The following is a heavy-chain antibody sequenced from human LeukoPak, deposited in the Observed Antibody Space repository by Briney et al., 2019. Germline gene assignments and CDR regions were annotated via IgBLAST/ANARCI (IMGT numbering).Heavy chain of an antibody. J-gene: IGHJ4*02. V-gene: IGHV3-15*01. Sequence: GGSLRLSCAASGFTFTNAWMYWVRQAPEKGLEWVGRIKSNTDGGTTDYAAPVKGRFTISRDDSKNMLFLQMVSLKTEDTAVYYCTTQGSGYYYFDYWGQGTLATVSS. D-gene: IGHD3-22*01. CDR2: IKSNTDGGTT. CDR1: GFTFTNAW. CDR3: TTQGSGYYYFDY.